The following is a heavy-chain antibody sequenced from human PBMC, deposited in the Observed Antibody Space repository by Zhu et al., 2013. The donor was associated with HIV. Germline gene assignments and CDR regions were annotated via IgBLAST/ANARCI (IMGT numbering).Heavy chain of an antibody. J-gene: IGHJ3*02. CDR1: GYMFTSYG. CDR3: ARAPYDAFDI. V-gene: IGHV1-18*01. CDR2: ISVYNGKR. Sequence: QVQLVQSGAEVKKPGASVKVSCKASGYMFTSYGISWVRQAPGQGLEWMGGISVYNGKRKNAQKFQGRVTMTTDTSTSTAYMEVTNLTSDDTAVYYCARAPYDAFDIWGQGTVVTVSS.